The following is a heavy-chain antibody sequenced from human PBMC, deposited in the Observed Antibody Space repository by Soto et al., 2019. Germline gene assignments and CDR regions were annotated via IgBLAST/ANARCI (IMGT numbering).Heavy chain of an antibody. D-gene: IGHD4-17*01. V-gene: IGHV2-5*02. CDR1: GFSLSTSGVG. J-gene: IGHJ4*02. CDR2: IYWDDDK. CDR3: AHSLAASNYVDYEPINSFDY. Sequence: QITLKESGPTLVKPTHTLTLTCTFSGFSLSTSGVGVGWIRQPPGKALEWLALIYWDDDKRYSPSLKSRLTITKDTSKNQVVLTMTNMDPVDTATYYGAHSLAASNYVDYEPINSFDYWGQGTLVTVSS.